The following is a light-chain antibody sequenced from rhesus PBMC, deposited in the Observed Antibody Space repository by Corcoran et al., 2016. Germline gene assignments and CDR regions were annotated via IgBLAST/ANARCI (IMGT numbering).Light chain of an antibody. CDR3: QQYSSRPLT. CDR1: QGISSW. V-gene: IGKV1-22*01. CDR2: KAS. J-gene: IGKJ4*01. Sequence: DIQMTQSPSSLSASVGDTVTITCRASQGISSWLAWYQQKPGKAPKLLSSKASSLQSGVPSRFSGSGSGTDFTLTISRLQSEEFATYYCQQYSSRPLTFGGGTKVELK.